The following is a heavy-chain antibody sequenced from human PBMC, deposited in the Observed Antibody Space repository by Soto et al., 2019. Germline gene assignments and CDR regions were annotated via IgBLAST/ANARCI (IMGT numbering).Heavy chain of an antibody. D-gene: IGHD3-3*01. V-gene: IGHV3-23*01. CDR1: GFTFSSYA. CDR3: GKDHTYTIFGVVQRTFDP. Sequence: PGGSLRLSCAASGFTFSSYAMFWVRQTPGKGLEWVSSISGSGDRTNYADFVKGRFTISRDNSKNTLYLEMNSLRAEDTAIYYCGKDHTYTIFGVVQRTFDPWGQGPLVTV. J-gene: IGHJ5*02. CDR2: ISGSGDRT.